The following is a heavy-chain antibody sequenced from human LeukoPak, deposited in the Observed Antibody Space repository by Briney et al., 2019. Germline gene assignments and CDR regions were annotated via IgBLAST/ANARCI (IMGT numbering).Heavy chain of an antibody. J-gene: IGHJ4*02. CDR2: ISSSSSYI. V-gene: IGHV3-21*01. Sequence: GKXLXXXSSISSSSSYIYYADSVKGRFTISRDNAKNSLYLQMNSLRDEDTAVYYCARDLVTTAAVLDYWGQGTLVTVSS. D-gene: IGHD4-4*01. CDR3: ARDLVTTAAVLDY.